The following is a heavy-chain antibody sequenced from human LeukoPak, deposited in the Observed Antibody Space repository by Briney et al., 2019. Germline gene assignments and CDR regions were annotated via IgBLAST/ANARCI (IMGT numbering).Heavy chain of an antibody. CDR2: IRFDGTTK. CDR1: GFTFRSYG. J-gene: IGHJ4*02. D-gene: IGHD6-19*01. Sequence: TGGSLRLSCAASGFTFRSYGMHWVRQAPGKGLEWVAYIRFDGTTKYYTDSVKGRFTISRDTSHNTLYLEMNSLRPNDTAVYYCAKGQWLAHFDYWGQGTMVTVSS. CDR3: AKGQWLAHFDY. V-gene: IGHV3-30*02.